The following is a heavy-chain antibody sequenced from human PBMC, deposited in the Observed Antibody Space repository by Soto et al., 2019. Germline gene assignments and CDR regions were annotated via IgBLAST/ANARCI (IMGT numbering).Heavy chain of an antibody. D-gene: IGHD3-16*01. CDR2: VGPDGGDV. V-gene: IGHV3-74*01. CDR1: GITFSRYW. CDR3: VAYYDNDFGLSDY. Sequence: GGSLRLSCAASGITFSRYWMSWVRQSPGKGLVWVSRVGPDGGDVGYVESVRGRFTISRDNAQSTLYLQMDNLRAEDTAVYYCVAYYDNDFGLSDYWGQGALVTVSS. J-gene: IGHJ4*02.